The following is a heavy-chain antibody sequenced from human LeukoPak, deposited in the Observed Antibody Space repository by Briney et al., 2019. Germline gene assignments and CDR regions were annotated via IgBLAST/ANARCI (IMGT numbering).Heavy chain of an antibody. CDR2: VLDNVRP. V-gene: IGHV4-59*11. D-gene: IGHD5-18*01. Sequence: SETLSLTCTVSGGSISSHYWSWVRQPPGKGLEWIGYVLDNVRPKNHPSLNSRFTLSADTSKNQFSPRLTSVTAADTAVYYCATIKRGNIFGFFAFWGQGILVTVSS. CDR3: ATIKRGNIFGFFAF. CDR1: GGSISSHY. J-gene: IGHJ4*02.